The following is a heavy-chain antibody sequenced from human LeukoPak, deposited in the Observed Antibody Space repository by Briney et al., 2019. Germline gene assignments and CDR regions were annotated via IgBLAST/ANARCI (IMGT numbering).Heavy chain of an antibody. Sequence: GGSLRLSCAASGFTFSNSWMHWVRQAPGKGLVWVSHINNDGRTTSYADSVKGRFTISRDNAKNTLYLQMNSLRAEDTAVYYCAKDGSYFSSYDENWGQGTLVTVSS. CDR2: INNDGRTT. CDR1: GFTFSNSW. V-gene: IGHV3-74*01. J-gene: IGHJ4*02. CDR3: AKDGSYFSSYDEN. D-gene: IGHD5-12*01.